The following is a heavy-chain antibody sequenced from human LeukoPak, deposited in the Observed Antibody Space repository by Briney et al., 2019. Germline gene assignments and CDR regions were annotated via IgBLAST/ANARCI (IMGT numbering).Heavy chain of an antibody. Sequence: SETLSLTCAVYGGSFSGYYWSWIRQPPGKGLEWIGEINHSGSTNYNPSLKSRVTISVDTSKNQFSLKLSSVTVADTAVYYCARGSTESYSSWLYYYYGMDVWGQGTTVTVSS. CDR1: GGSFSGYY. J-gene: IGHJ6*02. CDR2: INHSGST. CDR3: ARGSTESYSSWLYYYYGMDV. D-gene: IGHD6-13*01. V-gene: IGHV4-34*01.